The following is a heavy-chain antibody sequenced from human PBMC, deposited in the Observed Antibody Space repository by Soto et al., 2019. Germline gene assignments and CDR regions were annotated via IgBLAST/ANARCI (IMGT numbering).Heavy chain of an antibody. Sequence: PSETLSLTCAVYGGSFSGYYWSWIRQPPGKGLEWVSSISSSSSYIYYADSVKGRFTISRDNAKNSLYLQMNSLRAEDTAVYYCARDSGVVVPPTYYYYGMDVWGQGTTVTVSS. J-gene: IGHJ6*02. V-gene: IGHV3-21*01. D-gene: IGHD2-2*01. CDR2: ISSSSSYI. CDR1: GGSFSGYY. CDR3: ARDSGVVVPPTYYYYGMDV.